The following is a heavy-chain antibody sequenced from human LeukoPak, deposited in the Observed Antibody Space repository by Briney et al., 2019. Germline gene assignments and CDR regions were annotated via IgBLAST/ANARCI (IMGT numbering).Heavy chain of an antibody. CDR2: IKQDGSEK. V-gene: IGHV3-7*01. J-gene: IGHJ4*02. Sequence: GGSLRLSCAASGFTFSSYWMSWVRQAPGKGLEWVANIKQDGSEKYYVDSVKGRFTISRDNAKNSLYLQMNSLRAEDTAVYYCARDFSRHYDFWSGYYWGGLDYWGQGTLVTVSS. CDR1: GFTFSSYW. D-gene: IGHD3-3*01. CDR3: ARDFSRHYDFWSGYYWGGLDY.